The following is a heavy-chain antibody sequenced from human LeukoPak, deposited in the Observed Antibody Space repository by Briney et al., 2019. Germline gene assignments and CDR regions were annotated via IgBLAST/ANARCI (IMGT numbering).Heavy chain of an antibody. J-gene: IGHJ4*02. CDR2: ISYDGSNK. Sequence: GGSLRLSCAASGFTFSSYGMHGVRQAPGKGLEWVAVISYDGSNKYYADSVKGRFTISRDNSKNTLYLQMNSLRAEDTAVYYCAKDWDTAMVTNYWGQGTLVTVSS. D-gene: IGHD5-18*01. CDR1: GFTFSSYG. CDR3: AKDWDTAMVTNY. V-gene: IGHV3-30*18.